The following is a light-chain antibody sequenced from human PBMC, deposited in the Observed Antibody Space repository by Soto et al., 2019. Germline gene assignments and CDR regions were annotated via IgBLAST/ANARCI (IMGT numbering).Light chain of an antibody. CDR1: QSVSSN. CDR3: QQYNNWPPT. Sequence: EIVMTQSPATLSVSLGERATLSCRASQSVSSNLAWYQQKPGQAPRLLIYGASTRATGIPARFSGSGSGTDFTLTISSLQSEDFAVYYCQQYNNWPPTFGQGTKLEIK. J-gene: IGKJ2*01. CDR2: GAS. V-gene: IGKV3-15*01.